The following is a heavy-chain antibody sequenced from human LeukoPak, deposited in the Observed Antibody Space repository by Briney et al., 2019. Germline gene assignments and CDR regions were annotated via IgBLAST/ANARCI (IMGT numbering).Heavy chain of an antibody. CDR2: IYYSGST. CDR1: GGSFSGYY. CDR3: ARRRQEGFDP. Sequence: SETLSLTCAVYGGSFSGYYWSWIRQPPGKGLEWIGEIYYSGSTNYNPSLKSRVTISVDKSKNKFSLKLTSVTAADTAVYYCARRRQEGFDPWGQGTPVTVSS. V-gene: IGHV4-34*01. J-gene: IGHJ5*02.